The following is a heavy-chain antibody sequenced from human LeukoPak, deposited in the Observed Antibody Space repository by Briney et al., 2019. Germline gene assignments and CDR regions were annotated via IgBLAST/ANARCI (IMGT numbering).Heavy chain of an antibody. CDR1: GGSISSYY. D-gene: IGHD3-22*01. CDR3: AREVVRNYDSSGYSPWGYYYYMDV. Sequence: PSETLSLTCTVSGGSISSYYWSWIRQPAGKGLEWIGRIHTSGSTNYNPSLKSRVTMSVDTSKNQFSLKLSSVTAADTAVYYCAREVVRNYDSSGYSPWGYYYYMDVWGKGTTVTISS. CDR2: IHTSGST. J-gene: IGHJ6*03. V-gene: IGHV4-4*07.